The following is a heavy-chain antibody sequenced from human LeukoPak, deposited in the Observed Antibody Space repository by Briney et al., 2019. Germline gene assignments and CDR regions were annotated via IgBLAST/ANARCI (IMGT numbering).Heavy chain of an antibody. CDR1: DGSINSYY. J-gene: IGHJ4*02. V-gene: IGHV4-59*01. D-gene: IGHD6-19*01. CDR3: ARNGYSSGWYVPGNFDY. Sequence: SETLSLTCSVSDGSINSYYWNWIRRPPGKGLEWIGYIYYNGNTNYSPSLKSRVTMSVDTSKNQFSLKLSSVTAADTAVYYCARNGYSSGWYVPGNFDYWGQGTLVTVSS. CDR2: IYYNGNT.